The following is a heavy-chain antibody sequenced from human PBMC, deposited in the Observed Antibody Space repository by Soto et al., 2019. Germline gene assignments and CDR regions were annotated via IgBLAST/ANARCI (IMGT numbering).Heavy chain of an antibody. V-gene: IGHV3-23*01. CDR1: GFTFSTYG. J-gene: IGHJ4*02. CDR2: ISGSGYST. CDR3: ANLWFGELLYEY. Sequence: GGSLRLSCAASGFTFSTYGMSWVRQAPGKGLEWVSGISGSGYSTYYADSVKGRFTISRDNSQNTLYLQMNSLRAEDTAVYYCANLWFGELLYEYWGQGTQVTV. D-gene: IGHD3-10*01.